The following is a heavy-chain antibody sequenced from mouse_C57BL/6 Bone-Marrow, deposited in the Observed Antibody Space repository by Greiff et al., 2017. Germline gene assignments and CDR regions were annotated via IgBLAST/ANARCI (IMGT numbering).Heavy chain of an antibody. CDR2: IDPEDGDT. CDR1: GFTFKDYY. J-gene: IGHJ2*01. D-gene: IGHD1-1*01. V-gene: IGHV14-1*01. CDR3: TTDPRYYGNRGY. Sequence: VQLQQSGAELVRPGASVKLSCTASGFTFKDYYMPWVKQRPEQGLEWIGRIDPEDGDTDSAPKFQGKATMTVDTSSNTAYLQLSSLTSEDSAVYCCTTDPRYYGNRGYWGQGTTLTVSS.